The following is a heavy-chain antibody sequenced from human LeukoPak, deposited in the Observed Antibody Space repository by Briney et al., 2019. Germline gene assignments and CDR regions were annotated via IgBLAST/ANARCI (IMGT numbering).Heavy chain of an antibody. V-gene: IGHV3-15*01. Sequence: KSGGSLRLSCAASGFTFSNAWMSWVRQAPGKGLEWVGRIKSKTDGGTTDYAAPVKGRFTISRDDSKNTLYLQMNSLKTEDTAVYYCTTDLLGGTWIHFDYWGQGTLVTVSS. CDR2: IKSKTDGGTT. J-gene: IGHJ4*02. CDR1: GFTFSNAW. CDR3: TTDLLGGTWIHFDY. D-gene: IGHD5-12*01.